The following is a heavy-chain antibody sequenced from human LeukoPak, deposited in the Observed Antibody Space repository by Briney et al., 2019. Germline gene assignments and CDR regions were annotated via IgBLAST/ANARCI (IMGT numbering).Heavy chain of an antibody. Sequence: GGSLRLSCVASRFTFSNYWMSWVRQAPGKGLEWVANINQDGSKKVYADSMKGRFTISRDNAKESLYLQLNSLGADDTAVYYCAKWGPHCVGDYCPALDSWGQGTLVTVSS. CDR3: AKWGPHCVGDYCPALDS. CDR2: INQDGSKK. J-gene: IGHJ4*02. CDR1: RFTFSNYW. V-gene: IGHV3-7*01. D-gene: IGHD2-21*02.